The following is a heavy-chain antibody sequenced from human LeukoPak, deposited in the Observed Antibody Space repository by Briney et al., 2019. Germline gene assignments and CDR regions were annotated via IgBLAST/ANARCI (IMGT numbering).Heavy chain of an antibody. CDR3: ASRIAAAGKRIDY. D-gene: IGHD6-13*01. J-gene: IGHJ4*02. Sequence: GSLRLSCAASGFTFSSYSINWVRQAPGKGLEWIGEIYHSGSTNYNPSLKSRVTISVDKSKNQFSLKLSSVTAADTAVYYCASRIAAAGKRIDYWGQGTLVTVSS. CDR2: IYHSGST. V-gene: IGHV4-4*02. CDR1: GFTFSSYSI.